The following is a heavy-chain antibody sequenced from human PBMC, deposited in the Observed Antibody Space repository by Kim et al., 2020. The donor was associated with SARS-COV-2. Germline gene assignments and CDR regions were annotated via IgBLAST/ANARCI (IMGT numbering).Heavy chain of an antibody. J-gene: IGHJ2*01. CDR3: ARGFLWLFRYFDL. Sequence: SETLSLTCAVYGGSFSGYYWSWIRQPPGKGLEWIGEINHSGSTNYNPSLKSRVTISVDTSKNQFSLKLSSVTAADTAVYYCARGFLWLFRYFDLWGRGTLVNVSS. CDR2: INHSGST. V-gene: IGHV4-34*01. CDR1: GGSFSGYY. D-gene: IGHD2-21*01.